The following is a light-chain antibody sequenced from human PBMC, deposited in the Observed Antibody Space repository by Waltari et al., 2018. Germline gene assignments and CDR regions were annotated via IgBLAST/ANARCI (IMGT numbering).Light chain of an antibody. CDR3: QQRSNWPT. Sequence: EIVLTQSPATLHLSPGERATLSCRASQSASSYLAWYQQKPGQAPRLLIYDASNRATGIPARFSGSGSGTDFTLTISSLEPEDFAFYYCQQRSNWPTFGPGTKVDIK. CDR1: QSASSY. J-gene: IGKJ3*01. CDR2: DAS. V-gene: IGKV3-11*01.